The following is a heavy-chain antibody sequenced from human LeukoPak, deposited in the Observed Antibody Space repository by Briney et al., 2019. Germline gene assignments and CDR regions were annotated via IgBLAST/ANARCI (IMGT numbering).Heavy chain of an antibody. CDR3: ARIYYDILTGYRYYYMDV. J-gene: IGHJ6*03. CDR1: GFTFSSYS. CDR2: ISISSSYI. V-gene: IGHV3-21*01. D-gene: IGHD3-9*01. Sequence: GGSLRLSCAASGFTFSSYSMNWVRQAPGKGLEWVSSISISSSYIYYADSVKGRFTISRDNAKNSLYLQMNSLRAEDTAVYYCARIYYDILTGYRYYYMDVWGKGTTVTVSS.